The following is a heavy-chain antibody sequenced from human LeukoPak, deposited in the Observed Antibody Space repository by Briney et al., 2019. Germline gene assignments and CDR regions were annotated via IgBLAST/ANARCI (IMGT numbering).Heavy chain of an antibody. V-gene: IGHV3-23*01. Sequence: GGSLRLSCAASRFTFSSYAMSWVHQAPGKGLEWVSGISGSGGGSTYDADSVKGRFTISRDNSKNTLYLQMNSLRAEDTAVYYCAKSKTPYCSSTNCLMFDYWGQGALVTVSS. J-gene: IGHJ4*02. CDR3: AKSKTPYCSSTNCLMFDY. CDR2: ISGSGGGST. D-gene: IGHD2-2*01. CDR1: RFTFSSYA.